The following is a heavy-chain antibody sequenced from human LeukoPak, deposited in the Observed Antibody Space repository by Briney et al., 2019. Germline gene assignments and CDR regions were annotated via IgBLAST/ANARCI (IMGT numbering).Heavy chain of an antibody. Sequence: SRTLSLTWAISVGSVSSNSAAWNWIRQSPSRGLEWLGRTYYRSKWYSDYAVSVKSRIRVNPDTSKNQFFLQLNSVTPEDTAVYYCTRDQAGVDAFDIWGRGTLVTVSS. D-gene: IGHD2-8*01. CDR2: TYYRSKWYS. J-gene: IGHJ3*02. CDR3: TRDQAGVDAFDI. CDR1: VGSVSSNSAA. V-gene: IGHV6-1*01.